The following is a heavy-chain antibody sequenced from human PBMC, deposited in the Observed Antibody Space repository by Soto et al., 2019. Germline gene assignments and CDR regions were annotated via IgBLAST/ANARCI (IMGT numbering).Heavy chain of an antibody. J-gene: IGHJ4*02. Sequence: PGSSLKISRKDYAYCLTSHCIGWVRQMPGKGLEWMGIIYPGDSDTRYSPSFQGQVTISADKSISTAYLQWSSLKASDTAMHYCARSRFPSTPSSGLDYWGQGTLVTVS. CDR3: ARSRFPSTPSSGLDY. D-gene: IGHD3-22*01. CDR1: AYCLTSHC. V-gene: IGHV5-51*01. CDR2: IYPGDSDT.